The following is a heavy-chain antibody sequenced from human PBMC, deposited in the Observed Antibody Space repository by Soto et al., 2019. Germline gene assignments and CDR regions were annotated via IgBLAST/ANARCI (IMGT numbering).Heavy chain of an antibody. Sequence: EVQLVESGGGLVQPGGSLRLSCAASGFTFSSYSMNWVRQAPGKGLEWVSYISSSSSTIYYADSVKGRFTISRDNAKNSLYLQMNSLRAEDTAVYYCASAQGTVRGVISHYSMDVWGKGTTVTVSS. CDR2: ISSSSSTI. CDR3: ASAQGTVRGVISHYSMDV. V-gene: IGHV3-48*01. CDR1: GFTFSSYS. J-gene: IGHJ6*03. D-gene: IGHD3-10*01.